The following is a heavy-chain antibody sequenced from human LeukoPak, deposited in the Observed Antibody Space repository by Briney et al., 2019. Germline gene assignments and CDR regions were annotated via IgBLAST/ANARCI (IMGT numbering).Heavy chain of an antibody. J-gene: IGHJ6*03. CDR1: GGTFSSYA. D-gene: IGHD6-13*01. CDR2: IIPIFGTA. Sequence: SVKVSCKASGGTFSSYAISWVRQAPGQGLEWMGGIIPIFGTANYAQKFQGRVTITADESTSTAYMELSSLRSEDTAVYYCARGPTAGEQQLAQIYYYYMDVWGKGTTVTVSS. V-gene: IGHV1-69*13. CDR3: ARGPTAGEQQLAQIYYYYMDV.